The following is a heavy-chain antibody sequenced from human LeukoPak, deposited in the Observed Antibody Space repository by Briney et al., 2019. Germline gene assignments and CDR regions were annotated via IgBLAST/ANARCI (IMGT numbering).Heavy chain of an antibody. CDR1: GGSISSYY. Sequence: SETLSLTCTVSGGSISSYYWSWIRQPPGKGLEWIGYIYYSGSTNYNPSLKSRVTISVDMSKNQFSLKVSSVTAADTAVYYCARAVVTRDHNYGLDVWGQGTTVTVSS. CDR3: ARAVVTRDHNYGLDV. J-gene: IGHJ6*02. CDR2: IYYSGST. D-gene: IGHD2-21*02. V-gene: IGHV4-59*01.